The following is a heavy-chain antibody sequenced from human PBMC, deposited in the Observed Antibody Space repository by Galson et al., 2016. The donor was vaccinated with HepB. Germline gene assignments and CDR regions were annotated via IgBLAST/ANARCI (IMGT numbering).Heavy chain of an antibody. V-gene: IGHV3-33*06. CDR3: AKNNDFWSGYNDY. D-gene: IGHD3-3*01. CDR2: IWYDGSYK. Sequence: SLRLSCAASGFTFGSYGMHWVRQAPGKGLEWVAVIWYDGSYKYYADSVKGRFTISRDNSKNTLYLQMNNLRAEDTAVYYCAKNNDFWSGYNDYWGQGTLVTVSS. CDR1: GFTFGSYG. J-gene: IGHJ4*02.